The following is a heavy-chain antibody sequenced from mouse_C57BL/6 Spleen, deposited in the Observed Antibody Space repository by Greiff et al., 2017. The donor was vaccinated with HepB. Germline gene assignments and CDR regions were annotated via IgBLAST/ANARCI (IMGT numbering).Heavy chain of an antibody. CDR2: ISDGGSYT. Sequence: EVQVVESGGGLVKPGGSLKLSCAASGFTFSSYAMSWVRQTPEKRLEWVATISDGGSYTYYPDNVKGRFTISRDNAKNNLYLQMSHLKSEDPAMYYCAREAGRTGTDWFAYWGQGTLVTVSA. D-gene: IGHD4-1*01. CDR3: AREAGRTGTDWFAY. V-gene: IGHV5-4*01. J-gene: IGHJ3*01. CDR1: GFTFSSYA.